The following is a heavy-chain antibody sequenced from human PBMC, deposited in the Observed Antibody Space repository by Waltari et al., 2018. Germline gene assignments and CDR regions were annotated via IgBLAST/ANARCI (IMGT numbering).Heavy chain of an antibody. CDR2: TYYRSKWYN. V-gene: IGHV6-1*01. CDR3: AREPSAGDYYYYYGMDV. CDR1: GDSVSSHSAA. Sequence: QVQLQQSGPGLVKPSQTLSLTCAIPGDSVSSHSAAWNWIRQSPSSGLEWLGRTYYRSKWYNDYAVSVKSRITINPDTSKNQFSLQLNSVTPEDTAVYYCAREPSAGDYYYYYGMDVWGQGTTVTVSS. D-gene: IGHD6-13*01. J-gene: IGHJ6*02.